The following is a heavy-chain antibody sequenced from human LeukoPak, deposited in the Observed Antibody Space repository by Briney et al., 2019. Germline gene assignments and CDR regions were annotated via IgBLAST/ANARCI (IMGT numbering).Heavy chain of an antibody. CDR1: GGSFSGYY. V-gene: IGHV4-34*01. Sequence: SETLSLTCAVYGGSFSGYYWSWLRQPPGKGLEWIGEINHNGSTNYNPSLKSRVTISVDTSKNQFSLKLSSVTAADTAVYYCARVGMATSNYWGQGTLVTVSS. J-gene: IGHJ4*02. D-gene: IGHD5-12*01. CDR3: ARVGMATSNY. CDR2: INHNGST.